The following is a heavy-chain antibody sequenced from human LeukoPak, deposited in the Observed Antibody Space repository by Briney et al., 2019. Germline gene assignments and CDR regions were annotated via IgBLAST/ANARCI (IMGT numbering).Heavy chain of an antibody. Sequence: PGGSLRLSCAASAFSVSTNYMSWVRQAPGKGLEWVSVMYTVGTTHYADSVKGRCTISRDTSTNTVYLQLNSLRAEDTAVYYCARESGSVTSEVDFDYWGQGTLVTVSS. D-gene: IGHD4-17*01. CDR1: AFSVSTNY. V-gene: IGHV3-66*01. J-gene: IGHJ4*02. CDR3: ARESGSVTSEVDFDY. CDR2: MYTVGTT.